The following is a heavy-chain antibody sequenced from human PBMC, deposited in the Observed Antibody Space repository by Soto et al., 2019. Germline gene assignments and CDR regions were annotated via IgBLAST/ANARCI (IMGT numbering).Heavy chain of an antibody. CDR1: GGSISSSNW. V-gene: IGHV4-4*02. CDR2: IYHSGST. J-gene: IGHJ6*02. Sequence: QVQLQESGPGLVQPSGTLSLTCAVSGGSISSSNWWSWVRPPPGKGLEWIGEIYHSGSTNYNPSLKSRVTISVDKSKNQFSLKLSSVTAADTAVYYCAVGTNEYGDYDGYYYYGMDVWGQGTTVTVSS. D-gene: IGHD4-17*01. CDR3: AVGTNEYGDYDGYYYYGMDV.